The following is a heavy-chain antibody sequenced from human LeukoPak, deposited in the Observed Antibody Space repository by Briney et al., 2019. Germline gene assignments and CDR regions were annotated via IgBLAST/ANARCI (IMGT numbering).Heavy chain of an antibody. Sequence: GGSLRLSCAASGFTFSSYAISWVRQAPGQGLEWMGGIIPIFGTANYAQKFQGRVTITADESTSTAYMELSSLRSEDTAVYYCARDGDYYANDAFDIWGQGTMVTVSS. V-gene: IGHV1-69*01. J-gene: IGHJ3*02. CDR1: GFTFSSYA. D-gene: IGHD3-22*01. CDR3: ARDGDYYANDAFDI. CDR2: IIPIFGTA.